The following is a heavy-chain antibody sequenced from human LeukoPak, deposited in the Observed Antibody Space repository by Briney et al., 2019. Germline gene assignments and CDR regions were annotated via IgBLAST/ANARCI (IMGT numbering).Heavy chain of an antibody. J-gene: IGHJ6*02. CDR3: ARSEQQTYYYYYGMDV. Sequence: SETLSLTCTVSGGSISSYYWSWIRQPPGKGLEWIGYIYYSGSTNYNPSLKSRVTISVDTSKNQFSLKLSSVTVADTAVYYCARSEQQTYYYYYGMDVWGQGTTVTVSS. D-gene: IGHD6-13*01. CDR1: GGSISSYY. V-gene: IGHV4-59*01. CDR2: IYYSGST.